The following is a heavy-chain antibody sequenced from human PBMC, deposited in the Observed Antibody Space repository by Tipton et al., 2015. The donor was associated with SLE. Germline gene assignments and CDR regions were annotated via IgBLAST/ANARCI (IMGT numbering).Heavy chain of an antibody. J-gene: IGHJ4*02. CDR1: GYSISSNSY. V-gene: IGHV4-38-2*02. CDR2: IYHSGST. D-gene: IGHD1-26*01. CDR3: ARAAGSYAYFDY. Sequence: TLSLTCTVSGYSISSNSYWGWIRQPPGKGLEWIGSIYHSGSTYYNPSLKSRVTISVDTSKNQFSLKLSSVTAADTAVYYCARAAGSYAYFDYWGQGTLVTVSS.